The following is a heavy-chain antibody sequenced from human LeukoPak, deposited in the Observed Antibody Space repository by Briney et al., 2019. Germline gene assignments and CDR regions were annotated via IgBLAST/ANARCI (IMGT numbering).Heavy chain of an antibody. CDR2: ISGSGDNT. Sequence: GGSLRLSCAASGFSFSSYAMSWVRQAPGKGLEWVSSISGSGDNTYYAESVKGRFTISRDNSKNTLFLQMNSLRAEDTAVFYCAKRYGYTTGWFFDFWGQGTLVTVSS. J-gene: IGHJ4*02. CDR1: GFSFSSYA. D-gene: IGHD6-19*01. V-gene: IGHV3-23*01. CDR3: AKRYGYTTGWFFDF.